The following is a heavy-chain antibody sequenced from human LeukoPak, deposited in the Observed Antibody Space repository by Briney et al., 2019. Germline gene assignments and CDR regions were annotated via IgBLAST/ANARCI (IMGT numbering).Heavy chain of an antibody. J-gene: IGHJ4*02. CDR2: IYSGGST. V-gene: IGHV3-53*01. D-gene: IGHD6-13*01. CDR1: GFSVSSNY. Sequence: GGSLRLSCAASGFSVSSNYMGWVRQAPGKGLEWVSVIYSGGSTYYADSVKGRFTISRDNSKNTLYLQMHSLRAEDTAVYYCATGYSSSWYYWGQGTLVTVSS. CDR3: ATGYSSSWYY.